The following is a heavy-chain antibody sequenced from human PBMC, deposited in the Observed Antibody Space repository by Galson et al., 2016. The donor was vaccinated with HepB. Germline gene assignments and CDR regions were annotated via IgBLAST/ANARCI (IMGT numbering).Heavy chain of an antibody. J-gene: IGHJ4*02. V-gene: IGHV5-51*01. D-gene: IGHD3-16*02. CDR1: GYNFAEYW. Sequence: QSGAEVKKPGESLKISCKGSGYNFAEYWIGWVRQVPGKGLEWVGIIYPGDSDIRDSPSFEGQVTISADESSSTAYLQWRSLRASDTAMYYCARVGITFGGLIVAFDYWGQGTLVTVSS. CDR3: ARVGITFGGLIVAFDY. CDR2: IYPGDSDI.